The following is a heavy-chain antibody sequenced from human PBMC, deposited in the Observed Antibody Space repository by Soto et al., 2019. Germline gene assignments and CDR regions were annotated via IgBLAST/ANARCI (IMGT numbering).Heavy chain of an antibody. CDR3: ARPGPVGTAMVSRKYTAELNDY. J-gene: IGHJ4*02. CDR2: IDPSDSYT. Sequence: PGESLKISCKGSGYSFTSYWISWVRQMPGKGLEWMGGIDPSDSYTNYSPSFQGHVTISADKSISTAYLQWSSLKASDTAMYYCARPGPVGTAMVSRKYTAELNDYWGQGTLVTVSS. D-gene: IGHD5-18*01. V-gene: IGHV5-10-1*01. CDR1: GYSFTSYW.